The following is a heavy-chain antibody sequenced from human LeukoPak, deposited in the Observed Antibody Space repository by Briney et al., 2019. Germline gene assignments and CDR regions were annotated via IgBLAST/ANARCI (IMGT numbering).Heavy chain of an antibody. J-gene: IGHJ3*02. V-gene: IGHV1-69*05. Sequence: SSVKVPCKASGGTFSSYAISWVRQAPGQGLEWMGRIIPIFGTANYAQKFQGRVTITTDESTSTAYMELSRLRSDDTAVYYCARDRVRYDYYDSSGYDAFDIWGQGTMVTVSS. CDR3: ARDRVRYDYYDSSGYDAFDI. D-gene: IGHD3-22*01. CDR2: IIPIFGTA. CDR1: GGTFSSYA.